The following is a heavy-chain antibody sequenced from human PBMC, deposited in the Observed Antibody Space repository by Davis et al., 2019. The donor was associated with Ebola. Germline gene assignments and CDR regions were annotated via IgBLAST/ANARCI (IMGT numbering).Heavy chain of an antibody. CDR2: IYYSGST. D-gene: IGHD3-10*01. CDR3: ARDGLWFGELWGMDV. V-gene: IGHV4-59*01. Sequence: SETLSLTCTVPGAPISSYYWSWIRQPPGKGLEWIGYIYYSGSTNYNPSLKSRVTISVDTSKNQFSLKLSSVTAADTAVYYCARDGLWFGELWGMDVWGQGTTVTVSS. CDR1: GAPISSYY. J-gene: IGHJ6*02.